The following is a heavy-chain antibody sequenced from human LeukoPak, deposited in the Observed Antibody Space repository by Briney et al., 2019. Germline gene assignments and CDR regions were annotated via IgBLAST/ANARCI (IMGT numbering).Heavy chain of an antibody. J-gene: IGHJ3*02. CDR3: AKSWNYYDSSGDDVLDI. V-gene: IGHV3-23*01. CDR1: GFTFSDYG. Sequence: QSGGSLRLSCAAAGFTFSDYGMNWVRQAPGKGLEWVSGISGSGISTYYADSVKGRFTISRDNSKNTLYLQMNSLRVEDTAVYYCAKSWNYYDSSGDDVLDIWGQGTMVTVSS. D-gene: IGHD3-22*01. CDR2: ISGSGIST.